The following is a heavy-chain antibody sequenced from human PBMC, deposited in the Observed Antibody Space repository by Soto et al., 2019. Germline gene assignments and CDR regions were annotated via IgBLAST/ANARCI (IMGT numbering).Heavy chain of an antibody. CDR1: GGSFSGYY. CDR3: ARAYITMVRGVLGY. CDR2: INHSGST. J-gene: IGHJ4*02. Sequence: QVQLQQWGAGLLKPSETLSLTCAVYGGSFSGYYWSWIRQPPGKGLEWIGEINHSGSTNYNPSLKGRVTISVDTSKNQFSLKLSSVTAADTAVYYCARAYITMVRGVLGYWGQGTLVTVSS. D-gene: IGHD3-10*01. V-gene: IGHV4-34*01.